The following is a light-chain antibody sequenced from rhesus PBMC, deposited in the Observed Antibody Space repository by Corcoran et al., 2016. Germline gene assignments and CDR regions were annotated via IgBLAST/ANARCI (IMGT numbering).Light chain of an antibody. CDR3: QKYSASPSI. J-gene: IGKJ2*01. V-gene: IGKV3-53*01. CDR2: AAS. Sequence: QLILTQSPATLFLSPGERSTLSRRASQSVGRSLAWYQQKPGQALRPLIYAASTRASDIPDRCSGSGSGTGFTLTLSRLEPEDFGVYYCQKYSASPSIFGQGTKVEIK. CDR1: QSVGRS.